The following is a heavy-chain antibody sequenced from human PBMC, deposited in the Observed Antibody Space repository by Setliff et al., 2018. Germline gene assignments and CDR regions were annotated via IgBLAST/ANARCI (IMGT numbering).Heavy chain of an antibody. D-gene: IGHD6-13*01. Sequence: TSETLSLTCTVSGGSISSYYWSWIRQPAGKGLEWIGHIYIGGSANYNPSLKSRVTMSIDTSKNQFSLKLTSVTAADTGVYYCATIAATGRAPDMDVWGPGTTVTVSS. CDR2: IYIGGSA. J-gene: IGHJ6*02. V-gene: IGHV4-4*07. CDR3: ATIAATGRAPDMDV. CDR1: GGSISSYY.